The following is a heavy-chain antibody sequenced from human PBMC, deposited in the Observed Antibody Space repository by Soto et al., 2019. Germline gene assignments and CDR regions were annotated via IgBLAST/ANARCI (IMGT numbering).Heavy chain of an antibody. J-gene: IGHJ3*02. Sequence: EVQLVESGGGLVKPGGSLRLSCAASGFTFSSYSMNWVRQAPGKGLEWVSSISSSSSYIYYADSVKGRFTISRDNAKNSLYLQMNSLRAEDTAVYDCARDRRYDSSGSLGAFDIWGQGTMVTVSS. CDR2: ISSSSSYI. D-gene: IGHD3-22*01. CDR1: GFTFSSYS. CDR3: ARDRRYDSSGSLGAFDI. V-gene: IGHV3-21*01.